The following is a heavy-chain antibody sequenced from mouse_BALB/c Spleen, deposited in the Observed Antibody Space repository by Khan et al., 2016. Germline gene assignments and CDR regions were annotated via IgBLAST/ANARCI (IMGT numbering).Heavy chain of an antibody. CDR3: AIRVRWDFDV. CDR1: GYTFTDYS. D-gene: IGHD1-2*01. J-gene: IGHJ1*01. CDR2: KNTETGEP. V-gene: IGHV9-2-1*01. Sequence: QIQLVQSGPELKKPGETVKISCKASGYTFTDYSMHWVKQAPGKGLKWMGWKNTETGEPTYADDFKGRFAFSLETSACTASSQINNLKNEDTATYVCAIRVRWDFDVWGAGTTVTVSS.